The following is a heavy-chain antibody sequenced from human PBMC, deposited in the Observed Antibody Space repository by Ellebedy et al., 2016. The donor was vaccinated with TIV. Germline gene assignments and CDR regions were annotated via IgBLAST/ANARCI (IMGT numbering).Heavy chain of an antibody. J-gene: IGHJ3*02. D-gene: IGHD4-17*01. Sequence: AASVKVSCKVSGYTLTELSMHWARQAPGKGLEWMGGFDPEDGETIYAQKFQGRVTMNEDTPTDTAYMELSSLRSEDTAVYYCATEALRSNNDAFDIWGQGTMVTVSS. CDR1: GYTLTELS. V-gene: IGHV1-24*01. CDR3: ATEALRSNNDAFDI. CDR2: FDPEDGET.